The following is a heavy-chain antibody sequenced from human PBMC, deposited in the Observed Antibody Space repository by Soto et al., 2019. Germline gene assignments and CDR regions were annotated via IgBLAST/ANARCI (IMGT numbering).Heavy chain of an antibody. CDR2: FDPEDGET. Sequence: ASVKVSCKVSGYTLTELSMHWVRQAPGKGLEWMGGFDPEDGETIYAQKFQGRVTMTEDTSTDTAYMELSSLRSEDTAVYYCATATGYPPPYYYYGMDVWGQGTTVTVSS. D-gene: IGHD3-9*01. J-gene: IGHJ6*02. CDR1: GYTLTELS. CDR3: ATATGYPPPYYYYGMDV. V-gene: IGHV1-24*01.